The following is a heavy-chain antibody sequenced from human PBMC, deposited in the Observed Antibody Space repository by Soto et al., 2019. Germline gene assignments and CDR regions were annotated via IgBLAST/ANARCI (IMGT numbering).Heavy chain of an antibody. Sequence: EVQLWESGGGVVPPGVSLRLSCAASGFTFSSYAMSCFRQAPGKGLECVSAISGSGGSTYYADSGKGRFTISRDNSKNTLYLQMNSLRAEDTAVYYCEKARANADYRGQGTMVPVSS. V-gene: IGHV3-23*01. CDR1: GFTFSSYA. CDR2: ISGSGGST. D-gene: IGHD5-12*01. CDR3: EKARANADY. J-gene: IGHJ4*02.